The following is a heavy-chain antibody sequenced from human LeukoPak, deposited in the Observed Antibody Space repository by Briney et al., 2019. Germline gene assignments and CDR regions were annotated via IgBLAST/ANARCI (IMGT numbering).Heavy chain of an antibody. J-gene: IGHJ6*02. CDR3: ARDIVNSGYYYYGMDV. Sequence: ASVKVSCKASGYTFTSYYMHWVRQAPGQGLEWMGIINPSGGSTSYAQKFQSRVTMTRDTSTSTVYMELSSLRSEDTAVYYCARDIVNSGYYYYGMDVWGQGTTVTVSS. CDR2: INPSGGST. V-gene: IGHV1-46*01. D-gene: IGHD3-16*02. CDR1: GYTFTSYY.